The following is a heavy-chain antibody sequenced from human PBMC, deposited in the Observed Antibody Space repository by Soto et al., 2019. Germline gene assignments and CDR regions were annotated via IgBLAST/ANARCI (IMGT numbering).Heavy chain of an antibody. CDR2: INSDGSST. J-gene: IGHJ4*02. CDR3: ARDLTYCGGDCFDY. D-gene: IGHD2-21*01. Sequence: GGSLRLSCAASGFTFSSYAMSWVRQAPGKGLEWVSRINSDGSSTSYADSVKGRFTISRDNAKNTLYLQMNSLRAEDTAVYYCARDLTYCGGDCFDYWGQGTLVTVSS. V-gene: IGHV3-74*01. CDR1: GFTFSSYA.